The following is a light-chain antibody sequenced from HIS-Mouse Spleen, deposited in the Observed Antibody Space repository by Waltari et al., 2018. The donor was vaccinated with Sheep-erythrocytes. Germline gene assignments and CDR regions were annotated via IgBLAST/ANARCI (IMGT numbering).Light chain of an antibody. V-gene: IGLV2-23*01. CDR2: EGS. J-gene: IGLJ3*02. CDR3: CSYAGSSTPWV. CDR1: SSDVGSYNL. Sequence: QSALTQPASVSGSPGQSITISCTGTSSDVGSYNLVSWYQQHPGKAPKLMIYEGSKRPPGVSNRFSGSKAGNMASLTISGLQAEDEADYYCCSYAGSSTPWVFGGGTKLTVL.